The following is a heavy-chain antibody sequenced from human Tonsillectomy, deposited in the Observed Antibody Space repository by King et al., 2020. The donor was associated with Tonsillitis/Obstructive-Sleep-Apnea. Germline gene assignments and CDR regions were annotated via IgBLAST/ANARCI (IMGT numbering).Heavy chain of an antibody. Sequence: VQLVESGGGLVQPGGSLRLSCSAPGFTFSYYAMHWVRQAPGKGLDYGSAISSNGGSTYYADSVKGSFTISRDNSKNTLYLQMSSLRAEDTAVYYCVKGIWKDGYNPLDYWGQGTLVTVSS. CDR1: GFTFSYYA. CDR3: VKGIWKDGYNPLDY. CDR2: ISSNGGST. J-gene: IGHJ4*02. D-gene: IGHD5-24*01. V-gene: IGHV3-64D*06.